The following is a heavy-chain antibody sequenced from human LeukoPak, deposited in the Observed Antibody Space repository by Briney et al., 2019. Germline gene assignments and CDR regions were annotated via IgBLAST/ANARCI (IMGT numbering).Heavy chain of an antibody. CDR3: ARAGVLKTYYYGSGSCPDY. CDR2: INHSGST. J-gene: IGHJ4*02. CDR1: GGSFSGYY. V-gene: IGHV4-34*01. Sequence: SETLSLTCAVYGGSFSGYYWSWIRQPPGKGLEWIGEINHSGSTNYNPSLKSRVTISVDTSKNQFSLKLSSVTAADTAVYYCARAGVLKTYYYGSGSCPDYWGQGTLVTVSS. D-gene: IGHD3-10*01.